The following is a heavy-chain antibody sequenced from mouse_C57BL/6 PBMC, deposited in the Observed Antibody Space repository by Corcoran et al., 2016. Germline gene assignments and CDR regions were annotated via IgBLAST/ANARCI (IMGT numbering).Heavy chain of an antibody. CDR2: IYPGDGDT. J-gene: IGHJ3*01. Sequence: QVQLQQSGAELVKPGASVKISCKASGYAFSSYWMNWVKQRPGKGLEWIGQIYPGDGDTNYNGKFKGKATLTADKSSSTSYMQLSSLTSEDSAVYFCARSGPYSNSCAYWGQGTLVTVSA. V-gene: IGHV1-80*01. CDR1: GYAFSSYW. D-gene: IGHD2-5*01. CDR3: ARSGPYSNSCAY.